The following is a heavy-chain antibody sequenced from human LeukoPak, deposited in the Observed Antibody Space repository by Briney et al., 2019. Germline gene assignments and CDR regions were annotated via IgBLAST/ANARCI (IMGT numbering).Heavy chain of an antibody. CDR3: ARDVPHNWFDT. J-gene: IGHJ5*02. V-gene: IGHV3-74*01. CDR2: INSDGGGA. Sequence: GGSLRLSCAASAFTFTKAWMSWVRQAPGKGLVWISRINSDGGGAIYADSVKGRFTVSRDNAKNTLYLQMNSLRAEDTAVYYCARDVPHNWFDTWGQGTLVTVSS. CDR1: AFTFTKAW.